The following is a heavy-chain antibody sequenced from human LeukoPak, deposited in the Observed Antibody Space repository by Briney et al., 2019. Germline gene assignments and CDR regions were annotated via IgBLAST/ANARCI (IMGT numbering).Heavy chain of an antibody. CDR2: IWYDGTNT. CDR1: GFTFRSYG. Sequence: PGGSLRLSCAASGFTFRSYGMHWVRQSPDKGLEWVAAIWYDGTNTFYADSVKGRFTVSRDNSENTLYLQMNTLRPEDTAVYFCTRDAEDYFDSSTSFDYWGQGTLVTVSS. D-gene: IGHD3-22*01. CDR3: TRDAEDYFDSSTSFDY. J-gene: IGHJ4*02. V-gene: IGHV3-33*08.